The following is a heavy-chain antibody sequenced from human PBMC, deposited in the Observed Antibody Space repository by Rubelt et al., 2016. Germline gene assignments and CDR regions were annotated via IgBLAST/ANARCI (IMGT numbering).Heavy chain of an antibody. CDR2: INHSGST. D-gene: IGHD6-13*01. CDR1: GGSFSGYY. CDR3: ARGRRGSSSWLGRDYYGMDV. V-gene: IGHV4-34*01. J-gene: IGHJ6*02. Sequence: QVQLQQWGAGLLKPSETLSLTCAVYGGSFSGYYWSWIRQPPGKGLEWIGEINHSGSTTYNPSLKSRVTISVDTPKTQFSLKLSSVTAADTAVYYCARGRRGSSSWLGRDYYGMDVWGQGTTVTVSS.